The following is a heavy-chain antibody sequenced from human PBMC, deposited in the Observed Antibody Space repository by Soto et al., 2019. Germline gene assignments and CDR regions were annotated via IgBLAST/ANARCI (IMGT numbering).Heavy chain of an antibody. J-gene: IGHJ4*02. V-gene: IGHV1-69*06. D-gene: IGHD3-9*01. CDR3: ARAPNAGAYYDILTGYNY. Sequence: SVKVSCKASGGTFSSYAISCVRQAPGQGLEWMGGIIPIFGTANYAQKFQGRVTITADKSTSTAYMELSSLRSEDTAVYYCARAPNAGAYYDILTGYNYWGQGTLVTVSS. CDR2: IIPIFGTA. CDR1: GGTFSSYA.